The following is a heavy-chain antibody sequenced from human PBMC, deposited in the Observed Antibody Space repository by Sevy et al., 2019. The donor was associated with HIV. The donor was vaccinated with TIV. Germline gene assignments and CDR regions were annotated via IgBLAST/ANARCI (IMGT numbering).Heavy chain of an antibody. V-gene: IGHV3-30*18. CDR2: ISYDGSNK. CDR3: AKEGPIVVVPAAMAWFDP. Sequence: GGSLRLSCAASGFTFSSYGMHWVRQAPGKGLEWVAVISYDGSNKYYADSVKGRFTISRDNSKNTLYLQMNSLRAEDTAVYYCAKEGPIVVVPAAMAWFDPWGQRTLVTVSS. D-gene: IGHD2-2*01. CDR1: GFTFSSYG. J-gene: IGHJ5*02.